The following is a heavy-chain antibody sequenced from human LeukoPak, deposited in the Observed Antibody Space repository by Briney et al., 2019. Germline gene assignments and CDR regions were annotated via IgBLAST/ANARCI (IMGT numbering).Heavy chain of an antibody. CDR2: IYYSGST. D-gene: IGHD2/OR15-2a*01. CDR3: ARNVLFDAFDI. Sequence: PSETLSLTCTVSGGSISSGDYYWSWIRQSPGKDLEWIGYIYYSGSTYYNPSLKSRVTISVDTSKNQFSLKLSSVTAADTAVYYCARNVLFDAFDIWGQGTMVTVSS. CDR1: GGSISSGDYY. V-gene: IGHV4-30-4*01. J-gene: IGHJ3*02.